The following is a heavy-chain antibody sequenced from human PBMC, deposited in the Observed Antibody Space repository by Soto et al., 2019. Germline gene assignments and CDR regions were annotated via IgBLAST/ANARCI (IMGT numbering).Heavy chain of an antibody. Sequence: QVQLVQSGAEVREPGASVKVSCKASGYSFTSLDINWVRQTAGHGLEWMGWMQPSTGRTGYAQKFQGRVTMTRDTSINTAYMELTTLTSADTAFYYCARGVSAGVDYWGQGTLVTVSS. D-gene: IGHD1-26*01. CDR1: GYSFTSLD. J-gene: IGHJ4*02. V-gene: IGHV1-8*01. CDR2: MQPSTGRT. CDR3: ARGVSAGVDY.